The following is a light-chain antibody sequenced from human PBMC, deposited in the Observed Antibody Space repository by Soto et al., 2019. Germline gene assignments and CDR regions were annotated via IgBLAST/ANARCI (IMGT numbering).Light chain of an antibody. J-gene: IGLJ2*01. V-gene: IGLV2-14*01. CDR2: DVS. CDR3: GSYTTINTMI. CDR1: SGDVGAYNY. Sequence: QSALTQPASVSGSPGQSITISCPGTSGDVGAYNYVTWFQQYPGKVPKLIIYDVSDRPSGVSDRFSGSKSGNTASLTISGLLAEDEADYYCGSYTTINTMIFGGGTKVTVL.